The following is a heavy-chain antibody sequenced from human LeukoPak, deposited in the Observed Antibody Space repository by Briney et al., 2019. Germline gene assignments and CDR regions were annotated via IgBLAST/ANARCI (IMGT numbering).Heavy chain of an antibody. CDR2: INPSDGST. J-gene: IGHJ4*02. V-gene: IGHV1-46*01. CDR1: GYTFTSYY. CDR3: VRGSTYYYDSSGYYHFAY. D-gene: IGHD3-22*01. Sequence: GASVKASCEASGYTFTSYYMHWVRQAPGQGLEWMGIINPSDGSTSYAQKFQGRVTMTRDTSISTAYMELSRLRSDDTAVYYCVRGSTYYYDSSGYYHFAYWGQGTLVTVSS.